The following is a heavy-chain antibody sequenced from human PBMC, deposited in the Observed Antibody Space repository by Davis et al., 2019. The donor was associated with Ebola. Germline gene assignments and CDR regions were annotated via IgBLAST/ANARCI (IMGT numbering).Heavy chain of an antibody. CDR1: GFTFSSYA. CDR2: ISSSGSTI. CDR3: AREGRRSRYGGNPGEPGY. J-gene: IGHJ4*02. D-gene: IGHD4-23*01. V-gene: IGHV3-48*04. Sequence: GGSLRLSCAASGFTFSSYAMSWVRQAPGKGLEWVSYISSSGSTIYYADSVKGRFTISRDNAKNSLYLQMNSLRAEDTAVYYCAREGRRSRYGGNPGEPGYWGQGTLVTVSS.